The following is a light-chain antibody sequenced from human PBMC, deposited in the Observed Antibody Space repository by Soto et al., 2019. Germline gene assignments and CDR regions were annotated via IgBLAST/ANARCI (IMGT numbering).Light chain of an antibody. V-gene: IGLV7-46*01. Sequence: QAVVTQEPSLTVSPGGTVTLTCGSSTGAVTSGHYPHWFQQKPGQAPRTLIYNTSNKHSWTPARFSGALLGGKAALTLSGAQPEDEADYYCLLSYSGARVFGGGTQLTVL. CDR2: NTS. J-gene: IGLJ3*02. CDR1: TGAVTSGHY. CDR3: LLSYSGARV.